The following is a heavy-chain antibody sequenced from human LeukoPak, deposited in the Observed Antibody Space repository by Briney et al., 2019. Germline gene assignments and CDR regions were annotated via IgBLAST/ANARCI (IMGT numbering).Heavy chain of an antibody. CDR3: ARDDACSSSSCYTNCYFDY. D-gene: IGHD2-2*01. CDR1: GFTVSSNY. V-gene: IGHV4-59*02. Sequence: SETLSLTCTASGFTVSSNYWSWIRQAPGKGLEWIGDIYYSGSTCHNPSLKSRFTISVDTSKNPFSLKQNTVTAAVTAVYACARDDACSSSSCYTNCYFDYWGQGILVTVSS. CDR2: IYYSGST. J-gene: IGHJ4*02.